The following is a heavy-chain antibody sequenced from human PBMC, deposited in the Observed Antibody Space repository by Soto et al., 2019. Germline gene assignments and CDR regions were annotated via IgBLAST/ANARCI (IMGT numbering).Heavy chain of an antibody. CDR3: ARGSWDDVSGHYYMDV. Sequence: QVQLQQSSPGLVKPSQALSLTCDISGDSVSSNSAGWNWIRQTPSRGLEWLGRTYYKSKWYYTYAASVKRRITVSPDTSKKQFSLRLTSVTPEDTAVYYCARGSWDDVSGHYYMDVWDKGTTVTVSS. J-gene: IGHJ6*03. D-gene: IGHD1-1*01. V-gene: IGHV6-1*01. CDR1: GDSVSSNSAG. CDR2: TYYKSKWYY.